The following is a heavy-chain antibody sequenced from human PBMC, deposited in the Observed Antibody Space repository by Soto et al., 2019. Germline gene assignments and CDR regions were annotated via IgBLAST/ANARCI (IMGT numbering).Heavy chain of an antibody. D-gene: IGHD1-7*01. CDR3: ARVPGTLHYYYYGMDV. Sequence: QVQLVQSGAEVKKPGSSVKVSCKASGGTFSSYAISWVRQAPGQGLEWMGGIIPIFGTANYAQKFQGRVTITADESTSTAYRELSSLRSEDTAVYYCARVPGTLHYYYYGMDVWGQGTTVTVSS. CDR1: GGTFSSYA. V-gene: IGHV1-69*12. CDR2: IIPIFGTA. J-gene: IGHJ6*02.